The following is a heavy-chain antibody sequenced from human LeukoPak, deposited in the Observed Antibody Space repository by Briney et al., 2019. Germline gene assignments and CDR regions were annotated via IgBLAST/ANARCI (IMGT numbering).Heavy chain of an antibody. CDR3: AKAELVGAAGAVGY. CDR1: GFTFSSYA. CDR2: IRGSGAST. Sequence: GGSLRLSCAASGFTFSSYAMSWVRQAPGKGLEWVSGIRGSGASTNYTDSVKGRFTISRDNSKNTLYLHMNTLRAEDTAVYYCAKAELVGAAGAVGYWGQGTLVTVSS. V-gene: IGHV3-23*01. D-gene: IGHD2-15*01. J-gene: IGHJ4*02.